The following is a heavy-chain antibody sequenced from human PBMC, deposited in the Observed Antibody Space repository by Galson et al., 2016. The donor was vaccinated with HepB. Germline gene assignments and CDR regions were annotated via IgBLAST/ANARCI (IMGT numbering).Heavy chain of an antibody. CDR1: GFTFSRCA. CDR2: ISGSGGST. J-gene: IGHJ4*02. Sequence: SLRLSCADSGFTFSRCAMTWVRQAPGKGLGWVSGISGSGGSTYYADSVKGRFTVSRDNAKNSLSLQMNRLRDEDTAVYYCARSGYTNLDYWGQGTLVTVSS. CDR3: ARSGYTNLDY. V-gene: IGHV3-23*01. D-gene: IGHD3-9*01.